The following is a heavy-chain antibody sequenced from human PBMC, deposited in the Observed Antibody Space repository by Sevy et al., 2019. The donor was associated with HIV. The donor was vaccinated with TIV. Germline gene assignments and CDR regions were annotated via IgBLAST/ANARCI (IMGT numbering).Heavy chain of an antibody. CDR1: GFTFSSYA. J-gene: IGHJ4*02. CDR2: ISYDGSNK. D-gene: IGHD3-16*01. CDR3: ARDWGTPFDY. Sequence: GGSLRLSCAASGFTFSSYAMHWVRQAPGKGLEWVAVISYDGSNKYYAVSVKGRFTISRDNSKNTLYLQMNSLRAEDTAVYYCARDWGTPFDYWGQRTLVTVSS. V-gene: IGHV3-30-3*01.